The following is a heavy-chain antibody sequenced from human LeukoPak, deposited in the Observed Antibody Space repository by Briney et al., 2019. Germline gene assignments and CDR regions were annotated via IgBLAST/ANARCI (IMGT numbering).Heavy chain of an antibody. CDR3: ARDGSSGWYWVDY. CDR2: IWYDGSNK. V-gene: IGHV3-33*01. Sequence: GGSLRLSCAASGFTFSSYGMHWVRQAPGKGLEWVAVIWYDGSNKYYADSVKGRFTISKDNSKNTLYLQMNSLRAEDTAVYYCARDGSSGWYWVDYWGQGTLVTVSS. J-gene: IGHJ4*02. CDR1: GFTFSSYG. D-gene: IGHD6-19*01.